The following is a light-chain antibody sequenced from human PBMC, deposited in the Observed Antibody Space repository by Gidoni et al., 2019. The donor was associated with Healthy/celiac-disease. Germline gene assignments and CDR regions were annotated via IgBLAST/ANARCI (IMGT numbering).Light chain of an antibody. CDR3: SSYTSSSTQV. CDR1: SSDVGGYNY. V-gene: IGLV2-14*03. J-gene: IGLJ1*01. Sequence: QSALTQPASVSGSPGQSITISCTGTSSDVGGYNYVSWYQRHPGKAPKLIIYDVSNRPSGVSNRFSGSKSGNTASLTISGLQAEDEADYYCSSYTSSSTQVFGTGTKVXV. CDR2: DVS.